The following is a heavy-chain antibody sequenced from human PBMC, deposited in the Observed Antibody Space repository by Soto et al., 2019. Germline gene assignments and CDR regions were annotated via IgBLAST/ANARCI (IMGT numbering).Heavy chain of an antibody. CDR2: IYYSGST. J-gene: IGHJ4*02. V-gene: IGHV4-59*01. CDR3: ARGGRAYYDILTGYLDFDY. D-gene: IGHD3-9*01. CDR1: GGSISSYY. Sequence: QVQLQESGPGLVKPSETLSLTCTVSGGSISSYYWSWIRQPPGKGLVWIGYIYYSGSTKYNPSLNSRDTITVDTSKNQFSLRLSSVTAADTAVYYCARGGRAYYDILTGYLDFDYWGQGTLVTVSS.